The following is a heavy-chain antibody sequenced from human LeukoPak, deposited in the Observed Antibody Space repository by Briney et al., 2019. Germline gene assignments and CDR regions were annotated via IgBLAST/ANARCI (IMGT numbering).Heavy chain of an antibody. V-gene: IGHV1-69*13. CDR2: INPIFGRA. CDR3: SRAQYFLIAYCGFDP. CDR1: GGTFSSYA. D-gene: IGHD2-21*01. Sequence: GASVKVSCKASGGTFSSYAIRWVRQAPGQGLEWMGGINPIFGRANYAQKFQGRVTSTADESTSTAYMLQRSLRSEDTAVYYGSRAQYFLIAYCGFDPWGQGTLVTVSS. J-gene: IGHJ5*02.